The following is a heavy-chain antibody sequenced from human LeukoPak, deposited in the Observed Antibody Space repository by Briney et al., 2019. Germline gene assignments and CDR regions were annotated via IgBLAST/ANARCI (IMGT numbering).Heavy chain of an antibody. D-gene: IGHD3-10*01. J-gene: IGHJ4*02. CDR1: GGSISSYY. Sequence: SETLSLTCTVSGGSISSYYWGWIRQPPGKGLEWIGSIYHSGSTYYNPSPKSRVTISVDTSKNQFSLKLGSVTAADTAVYYCARAGGFGHEFDYWGQGTLVTVSS. CDR2: IYHSGST. V-gene: IGHV4-38-2*02. CDR3: ARAGGFGHEFDY.